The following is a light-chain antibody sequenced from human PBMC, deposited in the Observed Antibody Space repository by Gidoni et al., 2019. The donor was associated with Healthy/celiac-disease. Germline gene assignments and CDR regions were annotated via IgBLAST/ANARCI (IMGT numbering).Light chain of an antibody. CDR2: DAS. CDR1: QSVSSY. V-gene: IGKV3-11*01. Sequence: EIVLTQSPATLSLSPGERATLSCRASQSVSSYLAWYQQKPGQAPRLLIYDASNSATGIPARFSGSGSGTDFTLTSSSLEPEDFAVYYCQQRSNWPRVFTFGPGTKVDIK. J-gene: IGKJ3*01. CDR3: QQRSNWPRVFT.